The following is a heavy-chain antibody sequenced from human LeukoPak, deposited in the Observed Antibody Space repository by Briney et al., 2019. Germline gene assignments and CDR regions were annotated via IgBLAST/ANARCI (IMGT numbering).Heavy chain of an antibody. D-gene: IGHD3-22*01. V-gene: IGHV3-21*01. CDR1: GFTFSTYS. J-gene: IGHJ3*02. Sequence: VGSLRLSCAASGFTFSTYSMNWVRQAPGKGLGWVSSICSSSTSIYYAGSVKGRFTIYRDNAKNSLYLQMNSLRAEDTEVYYCARDYGGYYDSSGVRHDAFDIWGQGTMVTVSS. CDR2: ICSSSTSI. CDR3: ARDYGGYYDSSGVRHDAFDI.